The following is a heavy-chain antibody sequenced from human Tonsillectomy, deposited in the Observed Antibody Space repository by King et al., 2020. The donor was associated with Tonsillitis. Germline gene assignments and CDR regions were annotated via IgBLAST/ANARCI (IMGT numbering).Heavy chain of an antibody. CDR3: AKDLEAGSSAGYFDS. D-gene: IGHD6-19*01. CDR1: GFTFSTYG. Sequence: VQLVESGGGVVQPGRSLRLSCAASGFTFSTYGMHWVRQAPGKGPEWVAVISYDGSEKYHTDSVKGRFTISRDSSKNTLYLQVNFMSAEDTAVYYCAKDLEAGSSAGYFDSWGQEPWSPSPQ. V-gene: IGHV3-30*18. CDR2: ISYDGSEK. J-gene: IGHJ4*01.